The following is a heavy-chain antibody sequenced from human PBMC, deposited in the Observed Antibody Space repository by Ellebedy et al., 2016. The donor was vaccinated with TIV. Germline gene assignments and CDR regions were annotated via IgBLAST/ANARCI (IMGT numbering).Heavy chain of an antibody. J-gene: IGHJ3*02. Sequence: PGGSLRLSCAASGFTFSSHWMSWVRQALGKGLEWVAKIKQDGTMQYFVDSVKGRFTISRDNAKNSLYLQMNSLRAEDTAVYYCVREVNGGAFDIWGQGTMVTVSS. V-gene: IGHV3-7*03. D-gene: IGHD2-8*01. CDR1: GFTFSSHW. CDR2: IKQDGTMQ. CDR3: VREVNGGAFDI.